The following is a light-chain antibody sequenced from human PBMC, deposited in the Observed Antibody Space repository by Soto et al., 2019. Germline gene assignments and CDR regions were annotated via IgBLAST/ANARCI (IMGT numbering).Light chain of an antibody. CDR3: SSYSSTNTPV. CDR1: SSDVGGYNY. J-gene: IGLJ2*01. V-gene: IGLV2-14*03. Sequence: ALTQPASVSGSPGQSITISCAGTSSDVGGYNYVSWFQHHPGKAPKLMIYDVSNRPSGVSYRFSGSKSGNTASLTISGLQAEDEADYYCSSYSSTNTPVFGGGTKVTVL. CDR2: DVS.